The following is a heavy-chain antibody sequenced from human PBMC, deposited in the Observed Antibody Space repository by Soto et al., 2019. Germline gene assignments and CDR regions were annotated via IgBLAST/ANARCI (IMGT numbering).Heavy chain of an antibody. CDR2: INPGGVST. J-gene: IGHJ2*01. D-gene: IGHD1-20*01. CDR1: GYTFTTYY. CDR3: ARGGNCDNVGYWYFDL. Sequence: QVQLVQSGAEVKKPGASVEVSCKASGYTFTTYYIHWVRHAPGQGLEWMGVINPGGVSTKYAQKFQDRITLTSDTSTSTVYMDLSSLRYEDTAEYFCARGGNCDNVGYWYFDLWGRGTLVTVSP. V-gene: IGHV1-46*03.